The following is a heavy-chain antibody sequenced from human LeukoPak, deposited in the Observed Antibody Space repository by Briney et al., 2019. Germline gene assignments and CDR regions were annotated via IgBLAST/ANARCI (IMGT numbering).Heavy chain of an antibody. D-gene: IGHD3-3*01. V-gene: IGHV3-15*07. J-gene: IGHJ4*02. CDR1: GLTFNNAW. CDR3: TTGNQYDFWSGYPPFDY. Sequence: GGSLRLSCAASGLTFNNAWMNWVRQAPGKGLEWVGRVKSKADGGSIDYGAPVKGRFTISRDDSKNTLYLQMNSLKTEDTAVYYCTTGNQYDFWSGYPPFDYWGQGTLVTVSS. CDR2: VKSKADGGSI.